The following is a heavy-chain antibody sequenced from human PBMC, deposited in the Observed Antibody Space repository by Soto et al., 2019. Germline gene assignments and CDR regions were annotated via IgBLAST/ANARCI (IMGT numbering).Heavy chain of an antibody. V-gene: IGHV3-48*03. Sequence: GSLRLSCAASGFIFSDYEMNWVRQAPGKGLEWVSFIGKSGYPIYYTDSVKGRFTMSRDNAKYSLTLQMNSLRAEDTAVYYCARSQMATTGPYFDYWGLGTLVTVSS. CDR2: IGKSGYPI. J-gene: IGHJ4*02. CDR1: GFIFSDYE. CDR3: ARSQMATTGPYFDY. D-gene: IGHD1-1*01.